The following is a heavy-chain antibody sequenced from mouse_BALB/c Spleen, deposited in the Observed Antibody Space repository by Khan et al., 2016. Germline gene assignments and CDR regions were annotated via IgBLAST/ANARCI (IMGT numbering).Heavy chain of an antibody. J-gene: IGHJ2*01. CDR3: ARSAV. D-gene: IGHD3-3*01. CDR2: IDSNGGSS. Sequence: EVELVESGGGIVQPGGSLKLSCAASRFTISSYGMSSVRQTPDKRLELVATIDSNGGSSDYPDSVNRRFTISGDNAKDGVYVQLRSLKSEDTAMYSCARSAVWGQGTTLTVSS. V-gene: IGHV5-6-3*01. CDR1: RFTISSYG.